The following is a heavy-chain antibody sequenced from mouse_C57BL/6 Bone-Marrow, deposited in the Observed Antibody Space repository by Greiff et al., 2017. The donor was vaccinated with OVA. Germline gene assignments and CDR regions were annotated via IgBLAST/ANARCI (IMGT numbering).Heavy chain of an antibody. CDR3: ARPLITTVVATGEFDY. V-gene: IGHV1-78*01. CDR1: GYTFTDHT. Sequence: QVQLQQSDAELVKPGASVKISCKVSGYTFTDHTIHWMKQRPEQGLEWIGYIYPRDGSTKYNEKFKGKSTLTADKSSSTAYMQLNSLTSEDSAVYFCARPLITTVVATGEFDYWGQGTTLTVSS. J-gene: IGHJ2*01. CDR2: IYPRDGST. D-gene: IGHD1-1*01.